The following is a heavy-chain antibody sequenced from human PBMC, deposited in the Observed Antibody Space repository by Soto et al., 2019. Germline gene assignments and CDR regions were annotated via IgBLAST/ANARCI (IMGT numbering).Heavy chain of an antibody. D-gene: IGHD3-9*01. V-gene: IGHV1-8*01. CDR2: MNPNSGNT. J-gene: IGHJ6*02. CDR1: GYTFTSYD. Sequence: SVRVSCEAAGYTFTSYDINWVRQATGQGLEWMGWMNPNSGNTGYAQKFQGRVTMTRNTSISTAYMELSSLRSEDTAVYYCARTSTFYDIDDGMDVWGQGTTVTVSS. CDR3: ARTSTFYDIDDGMDV.